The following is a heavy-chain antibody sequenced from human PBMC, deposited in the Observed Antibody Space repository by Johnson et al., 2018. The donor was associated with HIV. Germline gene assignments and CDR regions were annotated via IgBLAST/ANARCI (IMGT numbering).Heavy chain of an antibody. CDR1: GFSFSDFA. CDR3: ARAVARGQWLANGYI. Sequence: VQVLESGGGLVQPGGSLRLSCAASGFSFSDFAIHWVRQAPGKGLEWVSGINWNGGSTYYADSVKGRFTISRDNSKNTLYLQMNSLRAEDTAVYYCARAVARGQWLANGYIWGQGTMVTVSS. D-gene: IGHD6-19*01. CDR2: INWNGGST. V-gene: IGHV3-64*04. J-gene: IGHJ3*02.